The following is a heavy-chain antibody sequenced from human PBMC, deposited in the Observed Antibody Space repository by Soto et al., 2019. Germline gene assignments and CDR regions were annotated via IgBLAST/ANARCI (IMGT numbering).Heavy chain of an antibody. CDR2: INSDGSST. CDR1: VFNFSRSW. CDR3: ARRRSYDFWSGANTHYYYYGMEV. Sequence: GAAVRLSCAPSVFNFSRSWLHSVHQAPGKGLVWVSRINSDGSSTSYADSVKGRFTISRDNAKNTLYLQMNSLRAEDTAVYYCARRRSYDFWSGANTHYYYYGMEVWGQGTTVTVSS. J-gene: IGHJ6*02. V-gene: IGHV3-74*01. D-gene: IGHD3-3*01.